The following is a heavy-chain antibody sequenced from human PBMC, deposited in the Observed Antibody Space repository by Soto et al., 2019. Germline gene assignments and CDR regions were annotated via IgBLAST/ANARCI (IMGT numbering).Heavy chain of an antibody. D-gene: IGHD2-15*01. J-gene: IGHJ5*02. Sequence: QVQLVESGGGLVTPGGSLRLSCASSGFTFSDYYMSWIRQAPGKGLEWLSYISPGSRYPAYADSVKGRFTISRDNARRSLSLQKNSPTVDDTAIYYCVRGGGGGLFDPWGQGSMVTVSS. CDR3: VRGGGGGLFDP. V-gene: IGHV3-11*06. CDR2: ISPGSRYP. CDR1: GFTFSDYY.